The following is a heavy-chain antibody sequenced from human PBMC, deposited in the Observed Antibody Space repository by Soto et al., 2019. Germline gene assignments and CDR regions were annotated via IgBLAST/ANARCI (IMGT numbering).Heavy chain of an antibody. D-gene: IGHD2-21*02. V-gene: IGHV4-30-4*01. CDR2: IYYSGST. J-gene: IGHJ4*02. CDR3: ARDEYGGNSSRDY. Sequence: PSETLSLTCTVSGGSISSGDYYWSWIRQPPGKGLEWIGYIYYSGSTYYNPSLKSRVTISVDTSKNQSSLKLSSVTAADTAVYYCARDEYGGNSSRDYWGQGTLVTVSS. CDR1: GGSISSGDYY.